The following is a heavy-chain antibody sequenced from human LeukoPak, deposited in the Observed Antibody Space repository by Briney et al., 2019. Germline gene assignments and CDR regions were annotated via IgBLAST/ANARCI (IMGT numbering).Heavy chain of an antibody. J-gene: IGHJ4*02. CDR3: ARDRITMVRGAKGFDY. Sequence: SETLSLTCTVSGGSISSYYWSWIRQPPGKGLEWIGYIYYSGSTNYNPSLKSRVAISVDTSKNQFSLKLSSVTAADTAVYYCARDRITMVRGAKGFDYWGQGTLVTVSS. V-gene: IGHV4-59*12. CDR2: IYYSGST. CDR1: GGSISSYY. D-gene: IGHD3-10*01.